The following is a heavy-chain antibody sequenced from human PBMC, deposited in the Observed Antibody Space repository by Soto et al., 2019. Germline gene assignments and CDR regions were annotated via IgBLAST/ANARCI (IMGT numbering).Heavy chain of an antibody. CDR1: GFTFSSYA. CDR3: AKDSSWFGELLFDF. J-gene: IGHJ4*02. Sequence: VQLLESGGGLVQPGGSLRLSCAASGFTFSSYAMSWVRQAPGKGLEWVSAISGSSGNTYYADSMKGRFTISRDNSKNTLYLQMNSLRAEDTAVYYCAKDSSWFGELLFDFWGQGTLVTVSS. D-gene: IGHD3-10*01. CDR2: ISGSSGNT. V-gene: IGHV3-23*01.